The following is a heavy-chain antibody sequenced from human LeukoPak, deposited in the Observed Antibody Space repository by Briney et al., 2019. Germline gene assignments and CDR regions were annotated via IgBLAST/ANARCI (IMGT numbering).Heavy chain of an antibody. CDR2: ISGSSSNT. Sequence: GASVKVSCKAYGYTFISHGISWVRQAPGQGLEWMGWISGSSSNTNYAQRLQGRVTMTTDTSTTTAYMELRSLRSDGTAVYYCARATGTWGHDGFDIWGQGTMVTVSS. V-gene: IGHV1-18*01. CDR1: GYTFISHG. J-gene: IGHJ3*02. D-gene: IGHD3-16*01. CDR3: ARATGTWGHDGFDI.